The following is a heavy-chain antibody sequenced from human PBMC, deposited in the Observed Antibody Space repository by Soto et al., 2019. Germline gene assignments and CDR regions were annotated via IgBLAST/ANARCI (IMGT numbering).Heavy chain of an antibody. CDR3: ARHRITMVRGVPYYFDY. D-gene: IGHD3-10*01. Sequence: GESLKISCKGPGYSFTSYWIGWARQIPGKGLERTGIIYPGNSDTRYSPSFQGQVTISADRSISTAYLQWSSLKDSDTAMYYCARHRITMVRGVPYYFDYWGQGTLVTVSS. CDR2: IYPGNSDT. V-gene: IGHV5-51*01. CDR1: GYSFTSYW. J-gene: IGHJ4*02.